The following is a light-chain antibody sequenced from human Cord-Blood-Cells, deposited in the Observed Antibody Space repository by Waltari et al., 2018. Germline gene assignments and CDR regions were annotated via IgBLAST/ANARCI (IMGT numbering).Light chain of an antibody. CDR2: WAS. CDR1: KMFLYSSNNKNY. Sequence: DIVMNQSPDTLAVSLGERATINSKSSKMFLYSSNNKNYLPWYQQKPGQTPKLLIYWASTRESGVPDRFSGSGSGTDFTLTISSLQAEDVAVYYCQQYYSTPFTFGPGTKVDIK. CDR3: QQYYSTPFT. V-gene: IGKV4-1*01. J-gene: IGKJ3*01.